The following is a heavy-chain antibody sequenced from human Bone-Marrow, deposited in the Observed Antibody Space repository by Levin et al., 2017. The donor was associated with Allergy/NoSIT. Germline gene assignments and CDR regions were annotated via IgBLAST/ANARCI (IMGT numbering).Heavy chain of an antibody. CDR3: ARQAGYCTSPTCYVNPSAGYHYYGMDV. CDR2: IYYSGST. V-gene: IGHV4-59*08. J-gene: IGHJ6*02. D-gene: IGHD2-2*03. Sequence: PSETLSLTCTVSDGFISNSYWSWIRQPPGKGLEWIGHIYYSGSTNYNPSLKSRVIMLLDTSKKQFSLRLSSVTAADTAVYYCARQAGYCTSPTCYVNPSAGYHYYGMDVWGQGTRVTVSS. CDR1: DGFISNSY.